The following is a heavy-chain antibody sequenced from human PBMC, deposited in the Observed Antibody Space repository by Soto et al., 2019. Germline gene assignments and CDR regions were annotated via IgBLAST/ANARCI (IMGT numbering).Heavy chain of an antibody. V-gene: IGHV3-30-3*01. CDR1: GFTFSSYA. CDR3: ARASGDDYVWGSYWY. D-gene: IGHD3-16*01. J-gene: IGHJ4*02. CDR2: ISYDGSNK. Sequence: GGSLRLSCAASGFTFSSYAMHWVRQAPGKGLEWVAVISYDGSNKYYADSVKGRFTISRDNSKNTLYLQMNSLRAEDTAVYYCARASGDDYVWGSYWYWGQGTLVTVSS.